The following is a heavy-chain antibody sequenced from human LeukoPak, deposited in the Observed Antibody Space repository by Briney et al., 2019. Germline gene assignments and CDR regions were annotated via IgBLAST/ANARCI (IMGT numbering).Heavy chain of an antibody. D-gene: IGHD3-3*01. CDR1: GGTFSSYA. CDR3: ARLPGVGPAIWSGYCDY. CDR2: IIPILGIA. V-gene: IGHV1-69*04. Sequence: SVKVSCKASGGTFSSYAISWVRQAPGQGLEWMGRIIPILGIANYAQKFQGRVTITADKSTSTAYMELSSLRSEDTAVYYCARLPGVGPAIWSGYCDYWGQGTLVTVSS. J-gene: IGHJ4*02.